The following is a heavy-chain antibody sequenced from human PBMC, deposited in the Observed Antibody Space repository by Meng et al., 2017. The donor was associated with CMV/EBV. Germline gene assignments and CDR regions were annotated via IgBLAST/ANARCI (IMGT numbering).Heavy chain of an antibody. CDR2: IYYSGST. CDR3: ARGIIRDFWSGYYSPEVWLSLIRPNWFDP. J-gene: IGHJ5*02. CDR1: GGSISSYY. V-gene: IGHV4-59*01. Sequence: SETLSLTCTVSGGSISSYYWSWIRQPPGKGLEWIGYIYYSGSTNYNPSFKSRVSISVDTSKNQFSLKLSSVTAADTAVYYCARGIIRDFWSGYYSPEVWLSLIRPNWFDPWGQGTLVTVSS. D-gene: IGHD3-3*01.